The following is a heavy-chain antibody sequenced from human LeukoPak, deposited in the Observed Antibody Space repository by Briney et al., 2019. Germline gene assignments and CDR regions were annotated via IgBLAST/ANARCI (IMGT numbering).Heavy chain of an antibody. J-gene: IGHJ6*02. CDR1: GFTFSSYW. CDR2: IKQDGSEK. Sequence: GGSLRLSCAASGFTFSSYWMSWVRQAPGKGLEWVANIKQDGSEKYYVDSVKGRFTISRDNAKNSLYLQMNSLRAEDTAIYYCAKEGRDLTAYYYYYYYGMDVWGQGTTVTVSS. CDR3: AKEGRDLTAYYYYYYYGMDV. V-gene: IGHV3-7*01. D-gene: IGHD3-9*01.